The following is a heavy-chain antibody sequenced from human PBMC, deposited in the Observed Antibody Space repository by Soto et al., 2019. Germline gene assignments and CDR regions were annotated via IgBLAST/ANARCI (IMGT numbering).Heavy chain of an antibody. J-gene: IGHJ2*01. D-gene: IGHD4-4*01. CDR1: GFTFSSYW. V-gene: IGHV3-21*01. Sequence: GGSLRLSCAASGFTFSSYWMHLVRQAPGKGLVWVSSISSSSSYIYYADPVKGRFTISRDNAKNSLYLQMNSLRAEDTAVYYCARDLRSDYSRLNSYWYFDLWGRGTLVTVSS. CDR3: ARDLRSDYSRLNSYWYFDL. CDR2: ISSSSSYI.